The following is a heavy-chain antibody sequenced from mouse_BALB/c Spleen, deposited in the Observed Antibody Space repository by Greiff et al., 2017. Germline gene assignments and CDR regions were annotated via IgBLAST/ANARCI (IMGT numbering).Heavy chain of an antibody. Sequence: EVKVEESGPGLVKPSQSLSLTCTVTGYSITSDYAWNWIRQFPGNKLEWMGYISYSGSTSYNPSLKSRISITRDTSKNQFFLQLNSVTTEDTATYYCARRGYGSSYGYFDVWGAGTTVTVSS. V-gene: IGHV3-2*02. CDR2: ISYSGST. CDR1: GYSITSDYA. D-gene: IGHD1-1*01. J-gene: IGHJ1*01. CDR3: ARRGYGSSYGYFDV.